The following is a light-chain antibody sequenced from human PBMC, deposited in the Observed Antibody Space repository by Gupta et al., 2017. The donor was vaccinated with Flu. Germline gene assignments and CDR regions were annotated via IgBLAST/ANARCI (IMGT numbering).Light chain of an antibody. CDR3: QQRSNWRFT. CDR2: DAS. V-gene: IGKV3-11*01. J-gene: IGKJ3*01. Sequence: ELVLTQPSATLSLSPGESTTLSCRASQSVSSYLAWYQQKPGQAPRLLIYDASNRATGIPARFSGSGSGTDFTLTISSLEPEDFAVYYCQQRSNWRFTFGPGTKVDIK. CDR1: QSVSSY.